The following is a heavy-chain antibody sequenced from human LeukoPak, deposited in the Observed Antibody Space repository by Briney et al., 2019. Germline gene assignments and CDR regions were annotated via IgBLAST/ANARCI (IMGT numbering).Heavy chain of an antibody. Sequence: SETLSLTCTVSGGSISSYYWSWIRQPPGKGLEWIGYIYYSGSTNYNPSLKSRVTISVDTSKTQFSLKLSSVTAADTAVYYCARLRLTYSNWYYFDYWGQGTLVTVSS. J-gene: IGHJ4*02. CDR1: GGSISSYY. CDR2: IYYSGST. D-gene: IGHD4-11*01. CDR3: ARLRLTYSNWYYFDY. V-gene: IGHV4-59*08.